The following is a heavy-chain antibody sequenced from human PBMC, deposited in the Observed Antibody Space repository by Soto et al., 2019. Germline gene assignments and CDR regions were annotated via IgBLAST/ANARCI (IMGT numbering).Heavy chain of an antibody. D-gene: IGHD4-17*01. CDR1: GFTFDDYT. CDR2: ISWDGGST. Sequence: GGSLRLSCAASGFTFDDYTMHWVRQAPGKGLEWVSLISWDGGSTYYADSVKGRFTISRDNSKNSLYLQMNSLRTEDTALYYCAKDITNYGGNDWRDYYGMDVWGQGTTVTVSS. J-gene: IGHJ6*02. V-gene: IGHV3-43*01. CDR3: AKDITNYGGNDWRDYYGMDV.